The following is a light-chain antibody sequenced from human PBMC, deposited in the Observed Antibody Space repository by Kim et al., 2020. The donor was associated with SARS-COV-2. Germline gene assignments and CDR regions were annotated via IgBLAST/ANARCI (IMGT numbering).Light chain of an antibody. CDR2: QDS. CDR1: KLGDKY. CDR3: QACDSRTAV. Sequence: SYELTQPPSVSVSPGQTASITCSGDKLGDKYACWYQQKPGQSPVLVIYQDSKRPSGIPERFSGSNSGNTATLTISGTQAMAEADYYCQACDSRTAVFGGG. V-gene: IGLV3-1*01. J-gene: IGLJ2*01.